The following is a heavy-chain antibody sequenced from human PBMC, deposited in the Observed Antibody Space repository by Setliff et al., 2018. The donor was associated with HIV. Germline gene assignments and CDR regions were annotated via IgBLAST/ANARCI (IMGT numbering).Heavy chain of an antibody. Sequence: GASVKVSCKASGGAFSSSTISWVRQAPGQGLEWMGGIIPLFSTENSAQKFQGRVTITADGSMTTVHMELSSLRSEDTAVYYCAVGSVTWGVIRHDYYYGLDVWGQGTSVTVSS. J-gene: IGHJ6*02. CDR1: GGAFSSST. V-gene: IGHV1-69*13. D-gene: IGHD3-10*01. CDR3: AVGSVTWGVIRHDYYYGLDV. CDR2: IIPLFSTE.